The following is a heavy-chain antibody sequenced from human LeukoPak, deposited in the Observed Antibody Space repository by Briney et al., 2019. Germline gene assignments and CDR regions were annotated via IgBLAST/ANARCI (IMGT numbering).Heavy chain of an antibody. CDR3: ARDRGLSV. Sequence: PGGSLRLSCAASGFSVSSNYMSWVRQAPGKGLEWVSGIHSGGSAYYADSVKGRFTISRDNSKNTLYLQMNSLRVEGTAVYYCARDRGLSVWGKGTLVTVSS. CDR2: IHSGGSA. J-gene: IGHJ4*02. CDR1: GFSVSSNY. D-gene: IGHD3-16*02. V-gene: IGHV3-53*01.